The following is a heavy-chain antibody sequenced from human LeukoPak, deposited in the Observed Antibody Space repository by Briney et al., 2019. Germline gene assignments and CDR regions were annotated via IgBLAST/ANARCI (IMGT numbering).Heavy chain of an antibody. CDR3: ARVSPYTRWFDP. V-gene: IGHV4-39*07. D-gene: IGHD1-14*01. CDR2: IYYSGST. Sequence: SETLSLTCTVSGGSISSYYWDWIRQPPGKGLEWIGNIYYSGSTYYNPSLKSRVTISVDTSKNQFSLKLSSVTAADTAVYYCARVSPYTRWFDPWGQGTLVTVSS. J-gene: IGHJ5*02. CDR1: GGSISSYY.